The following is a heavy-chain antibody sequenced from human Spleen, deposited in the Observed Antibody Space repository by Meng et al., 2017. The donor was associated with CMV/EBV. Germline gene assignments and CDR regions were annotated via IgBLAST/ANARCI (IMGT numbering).Heavy chain of an antibody. J-gene: IGHJ3*02. V-gene: IGHV3-21*01. CDR1: GFTFSSYS. Sequence: SGFTFSSYSMNWVRQAPGKGLEWVSSISSSSSYIYYADSVKGRFTISRDNAKNSLYLQMNSLRAEDTAVYYCARTRAAIKQDAFDIWGQGTMVTVSS. CDR2: ISSSSSYI. D-gene: IGHD2-2*02. CDR3: ARTRAAIKQDAFDI.